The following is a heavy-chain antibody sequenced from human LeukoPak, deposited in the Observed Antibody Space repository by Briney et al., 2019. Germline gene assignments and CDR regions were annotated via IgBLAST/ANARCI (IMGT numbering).Heavy chain of an antibody. CDR1: GFIVSSSY. Sequence: GGSLRLSCAASGFIVSSSYMTWVRQAPGKGLEWVSLIYIGNTTYYADSVKGRFTISRDNSKNTLYLQMNSLRAEDTALYYCARDNPTGVGVSMDVWGKGTMVNVSS. CDR2: IYIGNTT. J-gene: IGHJ6*03. D-gene: IGHD1-1*01. V-gene: IGHV3-53*01. CDR3: ARDNPTGVGVSMDV.